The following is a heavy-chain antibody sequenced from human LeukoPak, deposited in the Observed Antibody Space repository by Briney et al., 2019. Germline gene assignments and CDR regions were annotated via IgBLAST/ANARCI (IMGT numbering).Heavy chain of an antibody. CDR3: TRDQRKYCSRTTCFVFDI. J-gene: IGHJ3*02. CDR2: ISGSGGST. D-gene: IGHD2-2*01. Sequence: GGSLRLSCAASGFTFSSCAMSWVRQAPGKGLEWVSAISGSGGSTYYADSVKGRFTISRDNSKNTLYLQMNSLRAEDTAVYYCTRDQRKYCSRTTCFVFDIWGQGTVVSVSS. CDR1: GFTFSSCA. V-gene: IGHV3-23*01.